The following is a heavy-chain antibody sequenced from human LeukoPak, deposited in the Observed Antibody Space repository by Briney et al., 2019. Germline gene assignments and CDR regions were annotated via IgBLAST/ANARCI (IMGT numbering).Heavy chain of an antibody. CDR2: IYPGDSDT. D-gene: IGHD3-22*01. Sequence: GESLQISCKISGYKLTNNWIGWVRQMPGKGLEWMGIIYPGDSDTRYSPSFQGQVTISADKSISTAYLQWSSLKASDTAMYYCARRGYYDSSGYYKPFDYWGQGTLVTVSS. CDR3: ARRGYYDSSGYYKPFDY. V-gene: IGHV5-51*01. CDR1: GYKLTNNW. J-gene: IGHJ4*02.